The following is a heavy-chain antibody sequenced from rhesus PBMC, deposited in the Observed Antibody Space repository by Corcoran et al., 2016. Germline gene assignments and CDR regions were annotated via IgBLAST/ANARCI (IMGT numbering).Heavy chain of an antibody. CDR1: GGSVSGYW. Sequence: QVQLQQWGEGLVKPSETLSLTCAVYGGSVSGYWWGWIRQPPGKGLEWSGRIRSGGNTNYNPALKRRVTISRETSKNQFSLKLSSLTAADTAVYYCATAYPPFYRFDSWGQGVLVTVSS. D-gene: IGHD4-11*01. V-gene: IGHV4-160*01. J-gene: IGHJ4*01. CDR3: ATAYPPFYRFDS. CDR2: IRSGGNT.